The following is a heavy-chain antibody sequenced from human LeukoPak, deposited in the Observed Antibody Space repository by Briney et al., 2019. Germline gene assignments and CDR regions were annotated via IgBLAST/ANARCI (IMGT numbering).Heavy chain of an antibody. D-gene: IGHD1-26*01. Sequence: PGGSLRLSCAASGFTFSNYWMGWVRQAPGKWLEWVANMNIDGSEKYYADSVKGRFSISRDNARNSVYLQMASLRVEDTAVYYCARDPVEWELLLDYWGQGTLVTVSS. J-gene: IGHJ4*02. CDR1: GFTFSNYW. CDR2: MNIDGSEK. V-gene: IGHV3-7*01. CDR3: ARDPVEWELLLDY.